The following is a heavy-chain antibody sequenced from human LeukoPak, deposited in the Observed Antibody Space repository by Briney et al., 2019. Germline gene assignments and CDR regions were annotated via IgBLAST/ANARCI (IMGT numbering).Heavy chain of an antibody. J-gene: IGHJ3*02. CDR2: ISWNSGSI. V-gene: IGHV3-9*01. CDR1: GFTFDDYA. Sequence: GGSLRLSCAASGFTFDDYAMHWVRQAPGKGLEWVSGISWNSGSIGYADSVKGRFTISRDNAKNSLYLQMNSLRAEDTAVYYCAREELNYDILTGYYIHDAFDIWGQGTMVTVSS. CDR3: AREELNYDILTGYYIHDAFDI. D-gene: IGHD3-9*01.